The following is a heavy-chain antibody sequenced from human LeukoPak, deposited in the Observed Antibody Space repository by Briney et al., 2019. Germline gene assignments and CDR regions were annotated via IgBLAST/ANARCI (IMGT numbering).Heavy chain of an antibody. J-gene: IGHJ5*02. Sequence: GASVKVSCKVSGYTLTELSMHWVRQAPGKGLEWMGGFDPEDGETIYAQKFQGRVTMTEDTSTDTAYMELRSLRSEDTAVYYCATVLWFGELLDNRFDPWGQGTLVTVSS. D-gene: IGHD3-10*01. CDR1: GYTLTELS. V-gene: IGHV1-24*01. CDR2: FDPEDGET. CDR3: ATVLWFGELLDNRFDP.